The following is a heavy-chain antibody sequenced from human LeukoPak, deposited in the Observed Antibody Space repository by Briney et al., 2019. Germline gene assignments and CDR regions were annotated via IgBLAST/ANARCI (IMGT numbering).Heavy chain of an antibody. D-gene: IGHD2-21*02. CDR2: ISGSGGST. CDR3: AKEAYCGGDCYFDY. V-gene: IGHV3-23*01. Sequence: GGSLRLSCAASGFTFSNYGMHWVRQAPGKGLEWVSAISGSGGSTYYADSVKGRFTISRDNSKNTLYLQMNSLRAEDTAVYYCAKEAYCGGDCYFDYWGQGTLVTVSS. CDR1: GFTFSNYG. J-gene: IGHJ4*02.